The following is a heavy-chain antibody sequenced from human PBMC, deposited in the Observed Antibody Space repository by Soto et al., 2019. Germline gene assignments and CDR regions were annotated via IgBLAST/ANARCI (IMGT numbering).Heavy chain of an antibody. V-gene: IGHV1-18*04. CDR1: GYTFTSYG. Sequence: GASVKVSCKASGYTFTSYGISWVRQAPGQGLEWMGWISAYNGNTNYAQKLQGRVTMTTDTSTSTAYMELSSLRSEDTAVYYCARAFNYYDSSGYSGYWGQGTLVTVSS. D-gene: IGHD3-22*01. CDR2: ISAYNGNT. CDR3: ARAFNYYDSSGYSGY. J-gene: IGHJ4*02.